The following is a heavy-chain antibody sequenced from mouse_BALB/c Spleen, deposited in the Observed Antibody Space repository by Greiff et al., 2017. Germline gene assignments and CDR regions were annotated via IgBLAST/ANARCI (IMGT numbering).Heavy chain of an antibody. J-gene: IGHJ4*01. CDR1: GYSITSGYY. CDR2: ISYDGSN. Sequence: EVQLVESGPGLVKPSQSLSLTCSVTGYSITSGYYWNWIRQFPGNKLEWMGYISYDGSNNYNPSLKNRISITRDTSKNQFFLKLNSVTTEDTATYYCARVSYGNYLYAMDYWGQGTSVTVSS. CDR3: ARVSYGNYLYAMDY. V-gene: IGHV3-6*02. D-gene: IGHD2-10*02.